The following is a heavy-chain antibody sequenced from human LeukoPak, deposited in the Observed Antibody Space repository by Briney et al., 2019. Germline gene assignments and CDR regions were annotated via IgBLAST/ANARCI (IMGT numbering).Heavy chain of an antibody. CDR2: ISYDGSNK. CDR1: GFTFSSYG. V-gene: IGHV3-30*18. Sequence: GGSLRLSCAASGFTFSSYGMHWVRQAPGKGLEWAAVISYDGSNKYYADSVKGRFTISRDNSKNTLYLQMNSLRAEDTAVYYCAKDGYYYDSSGYYSYFQHWGQGTLVTVSS. CDR3: AKDGYYYDSSGYYSYFQH. D-gene: IGHD3-22*01. J-gene: IGHJ1*01.